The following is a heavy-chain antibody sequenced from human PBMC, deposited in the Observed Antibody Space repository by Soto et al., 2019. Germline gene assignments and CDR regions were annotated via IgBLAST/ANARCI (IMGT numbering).Heavy chain of an antibody. J-gene: IGHJ6*02. D-gene: IGHD5-12*01. CDR2: IYYSGST. CDR1: GGSISSYY. Sequence: QVQLQESGPGLVKPSETLSLTCTVSGGSISSYYWSWIRQPPGKGLEWIGYIYYSGSTNYNPSLKSLVTTSVDTSKNQSSMQLSSVTADDTAVYYAAREPGMATPLYYYYGMDVWGQGTTVTVSS. CDR3: AREPGMATPLYYYYGMDV. V-gene: IGHV4-59*01.